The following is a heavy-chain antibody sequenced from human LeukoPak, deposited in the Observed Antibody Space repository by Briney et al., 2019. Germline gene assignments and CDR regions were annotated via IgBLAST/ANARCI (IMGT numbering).Heavy chain of an antibody. Sequence: GEALQFSCRGSGYGFTNYWIGWGRQMPGGGLEGMVIIYPGDSQTRYNPSFQGQVTISADKSISTAYLQWSSLKASDTAMYYCARHPYSRSCISNICYRWFDTWGQGTLVTVSS. J-gene: IGHJ5*02. V-gene: IGHV5-51*01. CDR1: GYGFTNYW. D-gene: IGHD2-2*02. CDR3: ARHPYSRSCISNICYRWFDT. CDR2: IYPGDSQT.